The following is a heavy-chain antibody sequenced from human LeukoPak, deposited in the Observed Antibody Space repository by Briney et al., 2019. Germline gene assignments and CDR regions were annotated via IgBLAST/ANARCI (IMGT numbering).Heavy chain of an antibody. J-gene: IGHJ4*02. CDR1: GGTFSSYA. CDR2: IIPIFGTA. V-gene: IGHV1-69*13. D-gene: IGHD6-13*01. CDR3: ARDIPRGVTAGIYGFDY. Sequence: ASVKVSCKASGGTFSSYAISWVRQAPGQGLEWMGGIIPIFGTANYAQKFQGRVTITADESTSTAYMELSSLRSEDTAVYYCARDIPRGVTAGIYGFDYWGQGTLVTVSS.